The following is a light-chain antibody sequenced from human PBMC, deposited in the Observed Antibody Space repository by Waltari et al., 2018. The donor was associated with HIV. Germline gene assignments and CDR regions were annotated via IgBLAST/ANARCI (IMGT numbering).Light chain of an antibody. CDR2: GNI. CDR3: QSYDSSLSGYV. V-gene: IGLV1-40*01. Sequence: QSVLTQPPSVSGAPGQGVTISCTGSSSNIGAGYDVHWYQQLPGTAPKLLIYGNINRPSGVPDRFSGSESGTSASLAITGLQAEDEADYYCQSYDSSLSGYVFGTGTKVTVL. J-gene: IGLJ1*01. CDR1: SSNIGAGYD.